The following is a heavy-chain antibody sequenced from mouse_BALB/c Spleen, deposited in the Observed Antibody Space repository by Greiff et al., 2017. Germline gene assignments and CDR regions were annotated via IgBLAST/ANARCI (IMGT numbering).Heavy chain of an antibody. Sequence: EVKLVESGGGLVKPGGSLKLSCAASGFTFSSYAMSWVRQSPEKRLEWVAEISSGGSYTYYPDTVTGRFTISRDNAKNTLYLEMSSLRSEDTAMYYCARGGVYGSSLWGQGTTLTVSS. CDR1: GFTFSSYA. V-gene: IGHV5-9-4*01. D-gene: IGHD1-1*01. CDR3: ARGGVYGSSL. J-gene: IGHJ2*01. CDR2: ISSGGSYT.